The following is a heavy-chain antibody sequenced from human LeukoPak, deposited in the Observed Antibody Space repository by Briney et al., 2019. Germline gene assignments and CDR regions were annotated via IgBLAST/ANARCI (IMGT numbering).Heavy chain of an antibody. CDR2: ISGSGGTT. D-gene: IGHD2-2*01. CDR1: RVTFSSYA. Sequence: GGSLRLSCAASRVTFSSYAMSWVRQAPGKGLEWVSAISGSGGTTYYADSVKGRFTISRDNSKNTLYLQMNSLKAEDTAVYYCAKGRGASTSCQDYWGQGTLVTVSS. V-gene: IGHV3-23*01. CDR3: AKGRGASTSCQDY. J-gene: IGHJ4*02.